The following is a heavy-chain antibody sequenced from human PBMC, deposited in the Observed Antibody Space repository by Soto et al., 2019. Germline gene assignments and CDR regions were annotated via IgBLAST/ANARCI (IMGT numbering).Heavy chain of an antibody. CDR1: GFTFDDYA. J-gene: IGHJ4*02. D-gene: IGHD3-10*01. CDR2: ISWNSGSI. V-gene: IGHV3-9*01. Sequence: GGSLRLSCAASGFTFDDYAMHWVRQAPGKGLEWVSGISWNSGSIGYADSVKGRFTISRDNAKNSLYLQMNSLRAEDTALYYCAKDKALLWFGELDSRDSYFDYWGQGTLVTVSS. CDR3: AKDKALLWFGELDSRDSYFDY.